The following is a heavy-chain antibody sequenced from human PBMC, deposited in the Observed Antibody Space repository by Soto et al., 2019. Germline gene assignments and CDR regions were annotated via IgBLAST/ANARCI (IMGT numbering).Heavy chain of an antibody. CDR2: ISSSSSTI. CDR1: GFTFSSYS. J-gene: IGHJ5*02. D-gene: IGHD6-19*01. Sequence: EVQLVESGGGLVQPGGSLRLSCAASGFTFSSYSMNWVRQAPGKGLEWVSYISSSSSTIYYADSVKGRFTISRDNAKNSLYLQMNSLRAEDTAVYYCARDGPVSSGWPNWFEPWGQGTLVTVSS. CDR3: ARDGPVSSGWPNWFEP. V-gene: IGHV3-48*01.